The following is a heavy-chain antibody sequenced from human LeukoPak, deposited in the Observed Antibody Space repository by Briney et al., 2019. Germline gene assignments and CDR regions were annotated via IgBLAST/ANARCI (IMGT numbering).Heavy chain of an antibody. Sequence: GESLKISCKGSGYSFTCYWIGWVRQLPGKGLEWMGIIYPGDSDTRYSPSFQGQVTISADKSISTAYLQWSSLKASDTAMYYCARQVRGYCSGGSCYGRALDYWGQGTLVTVSS. J-gene: IGHJ4*02. V-gene: IGHV5-51*01. D-gene: IGHD2-15*01. CDR1: GYSFTCYW. CDR2: IYPGDSDT. CDR3: ARQVRGYCSGGSCYGRALDY.